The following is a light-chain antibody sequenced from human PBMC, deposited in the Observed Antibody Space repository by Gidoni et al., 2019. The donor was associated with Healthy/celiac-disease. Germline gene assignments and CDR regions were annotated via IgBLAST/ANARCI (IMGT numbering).Light chain of an antibody. Sequence: DIQMTQSPSSLSASVGDRVTITCQASQDISNYLNWYQQKPGKAPKLLIYDASNLETGVPSRFSGSGSGTDFTFTISSLQPEDIATYYCQHRDTFGGGTKVEIK. CDR1: QDISNY. V-gene: IGKV1-33*01. CDR3: QHRDT. CDR2: DAS. J-gene: IGKJ4*01.